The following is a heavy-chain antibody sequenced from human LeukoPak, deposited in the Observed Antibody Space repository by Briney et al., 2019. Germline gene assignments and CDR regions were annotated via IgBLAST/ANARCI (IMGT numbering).Heavy chain of an antibody. CDR3: ARGIIAVAGLYYYYMDV. Sequence: GGSLRLSCAASGFTFSSYGMHWVRQAPGKGLEWVAFIRYDGSNKYYADSVKGRFTISRDNAKNSLYLQMNSLRAEDTAVYYCARGIIAVAGLYYYYMDVWGKGTTVTISS. CDR2: IRYDGSNK. CDR1: GFTFSSYG. D-gene: IGHD6-19*01. J-gene: IGHJ6*03. V-gene: IGHV3-30*02.